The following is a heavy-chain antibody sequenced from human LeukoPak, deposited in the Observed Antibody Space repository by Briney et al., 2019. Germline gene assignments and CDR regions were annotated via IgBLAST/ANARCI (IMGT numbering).Heavy chain of an antibody. J-gene: IGHJ4*02. CDR3: ARDDSSSLIWCFDY. CDR1: GFTFSDYY. CDR2: ISSSGSTI. V-gene: IGHV3-11*04. Sequence: GGSLRLSCAASGFTFSDYYMSWIRQAPGKGLEWVSYISSSGSTIYYADSVKGRFTISRDNAKNSLYLQMNGLTAEYTAVYYCARDDSSSLIWCFDYWSQGTLVTVSS. D-gene: IGHD6-13*01.